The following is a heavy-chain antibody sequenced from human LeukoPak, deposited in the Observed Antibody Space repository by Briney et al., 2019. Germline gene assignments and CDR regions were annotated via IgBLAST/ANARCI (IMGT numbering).Heavy chain of an antibody. V-gene: IGHV4-30-4*08. CDR1: GGTISSGDYY. CDR2: IYYSGST. J-gene: IGHJ6*03. Sequence: PSQTLSLTCTVSGGTISSGDYYWSWIRQPPGKGLEWIGYIYYSGSTYYNPSLKSRVTISVDTSKNQFSLKLSSVTAADTAVYYCASPFPVFGVVIPYYYYYMDVWGKGTTVTVSS. CDR3: ASPFPVFGVVIPYYYYYMDV. D-gene: IGHD3-3*01.